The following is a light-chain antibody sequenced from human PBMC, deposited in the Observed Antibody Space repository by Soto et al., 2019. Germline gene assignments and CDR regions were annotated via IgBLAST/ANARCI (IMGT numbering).Light chain of an antibody. CDR1: QRISRN. Sequence: EMVMTQSPATRSVSPGESARLYCRASQRISRNLAWYPQKPGRAPRLLIYDASNRATGIPARFSGSASGTDLTLIISSIEPEDFAVYYCPQRSNWLFGPATQVEIK. CDR2: DAS. V-gene: IGKV3-11*01. CDR3: PQRSNWL. J-gene: IGKJ3*01.